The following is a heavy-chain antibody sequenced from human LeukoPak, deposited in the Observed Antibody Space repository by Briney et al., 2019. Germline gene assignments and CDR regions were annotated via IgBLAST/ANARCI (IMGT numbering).Heavy chain of an antibody. CDR3: AKDYGDSDWFDP. D-gene: IGHD4-17*01. CDR2: ISGSGGRR. J-gene: IGHJ5*02. Sequence: GGSLRLSCAASGFTFNSYAMSWVRQAPGKGLEWVSAISGSGGRRYYADSVKGRFTISRDNSESTLYPQMNSLRAEDTAVYYCAKDYGDSDWFDPWGQGTLVTVSS. CDR1: GFTFNSYA. V-gene: IGHV3-23*01.